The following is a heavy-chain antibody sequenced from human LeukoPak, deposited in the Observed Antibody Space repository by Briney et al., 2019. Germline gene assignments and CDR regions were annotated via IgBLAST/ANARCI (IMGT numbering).Heavy chain of an antibody. D-gene: IGHD1-20*01. J-gene: IGHJ5*02. V-gene: IGHV4-34*01. CDR2: INHSGST. CDR3: ARDTYNWNVDAFDP. CDR1: GGSFSGYY. Sequence: SETLSLTCAVYGGSFSGYYWSWIRQPPGKGLEWIGEINHSGSTDYNPSLKSRVTISIDKSKNHFSLKLTSVTAADTAIYYCARDTYNWNVDAFDPWGQGTLVTVSS.